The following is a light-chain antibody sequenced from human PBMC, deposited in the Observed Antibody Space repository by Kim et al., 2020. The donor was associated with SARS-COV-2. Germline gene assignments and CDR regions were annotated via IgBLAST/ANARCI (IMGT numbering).Light chain of an antibody. J-gene: IGLJ3*02. CDR2: GKY. V-gene: IGLV3-19*01. CDR3: SSRDSSGDHVV. Sequence: ALGQKVRLNSQGDSLRKCYATWYQQRPGQAPTLVLYGKYDRPSGIPDRFSGSASGNTASLTITGAQAEDEGDYYCSSRDSSGDHVVFGGGTQLTVL. CDR1: SLRKCY.